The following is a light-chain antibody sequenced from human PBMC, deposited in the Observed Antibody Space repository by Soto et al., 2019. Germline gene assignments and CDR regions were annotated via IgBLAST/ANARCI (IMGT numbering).Light chain of an antibody. CDR1: QSVSSN. J-gene: IGKJ4*01. V-gene: IGKV3-15*01. Sequence: DIVLPQSPGTLSLSPGEGATLSCRASQSVSSNLAWYQQKPGRAPRLLIYGASTRATGIPARFSGSGSGTEFTLTISSLQSEDFAVYYCQQYNNWPPLTFGGGTKVDIK. CDR3: QQYNNWPPLT. CDR2: GAS.